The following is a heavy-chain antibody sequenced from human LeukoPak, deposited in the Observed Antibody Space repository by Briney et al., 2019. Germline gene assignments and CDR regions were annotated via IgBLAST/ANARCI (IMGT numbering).Heavy chain of an antibody. CDR1: GGSFSSYY. CDR2: INHSGST. Sequence: AETLSLTCDIYGGSFSSYYWSWIGQPPGKGLEWIGEINHSGSTNFIPSLKSRLTMSVDTSKNQFSLKLNSVSAADTAVYYCARGGGCEWYFDVWGRGTLTTVSS. D-gene: IGHD2-21*01. V-gene: IGHV4-34*01. J-gene: IGHJ2*01. CDR3: ARGGGCEWYFDV.